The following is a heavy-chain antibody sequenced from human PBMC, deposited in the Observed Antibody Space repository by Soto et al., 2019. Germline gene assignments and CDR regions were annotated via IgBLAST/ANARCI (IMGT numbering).Heavy chain of an antibody. Sequence: PSETLSLTCTVSGGSISSYYWSWIRQPPGKGLEWIGYIYYSGSTNYNPSLKSRVTISIDTSKNQFSLKLSSVTAADTAVYYCGRQQWLVLNAFDIWGQGTMVTVS. CDR3: GRQQWLVLNAFDI. CDR2: IYYSGST. D-gene: IGHD6-19*01. CDR1: GGSISSYY. J-gene: IGHJ3*02. V-gene: IGHV4-59*01.